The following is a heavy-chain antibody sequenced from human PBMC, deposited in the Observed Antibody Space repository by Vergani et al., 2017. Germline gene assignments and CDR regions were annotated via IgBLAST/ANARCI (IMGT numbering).Heavy chain of an antibody. CDR1: GLTSSYYG. CDR2: ISYDGTQK. J-gene: IGHJ1*01. Sequence: QVHLVESGGGVVQPGRSLRLSCVVSGLTSSYYGMHWVRQAPGKGLEWVAVISYDGTQKYYADSVKGRFTISRDNSKSTLYLQMNSLRTEDTAVYYCAKKSGSTPGWEIGYMRDWGQGTLVTVSS. V-gene: IGHV3-30*18. CDR3: AKKSGSTPGWEIGYMRD. D-gene: IGHD1-1*01.